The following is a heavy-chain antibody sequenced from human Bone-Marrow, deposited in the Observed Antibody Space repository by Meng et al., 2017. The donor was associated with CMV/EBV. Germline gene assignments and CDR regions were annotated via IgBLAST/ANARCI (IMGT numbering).Heavy chain of an antibody. Sequence: GESLKISCAASGFTFSSYSMNWVRQAPGKGLEWVSYISSSSSTIYYADSVKGRFTISRDNAKNSLYLQMNSLRAEDTAVYYCARDSGGYSYGRNQVNWFDPWGQGTLVTVSS. CDR1: GFTFSSYS. V-gene: IGHV3-48*04. J-gene: IGHJ5*02. D-gene: IGHD5-18*01. CDR3: ARDSGGYSYGRNQVNWFDP. CDR2: ISSSSSTI.